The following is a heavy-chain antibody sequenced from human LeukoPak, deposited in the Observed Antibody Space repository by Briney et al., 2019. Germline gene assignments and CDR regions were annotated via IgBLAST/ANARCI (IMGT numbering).Heavy chain of an antibody. D-gene: IGHD6-13*01. J-gene: IGHJ5*02. Sequence: GGSLRLSCAASGFTFDSYAMSWVRQAPGKGLEWFSAVSRFGGTTYYADSAKGRFTISRDNSNNTVYLQMNSLRVGDTALYYCVKHVGSRWSNNRFDPWGQGTLVTVS. CDR3: VKHVGSRWSNNRFDP. CDR2: VSRFGGTT. CDR1: GFTFDSYA. V-gene: IGHV3-23*01.